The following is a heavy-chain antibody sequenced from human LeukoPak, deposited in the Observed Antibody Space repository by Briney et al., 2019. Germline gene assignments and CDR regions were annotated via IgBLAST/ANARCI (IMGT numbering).Heavy chain of an antibody. J-gene: IGHJ6*03. V-gene: IGHV3-30-3*01. CDR2: ISYDGSYK. Sequence: GGSLRLSCAASGFTFSSYAMHWVRQAPGKGLEWVAVISYDGSYKYYADSVKGRFTISRDNSKNTLYLQMNSLRAEDTAVYYCARDGGDSSGYYNYYYYNMDVWGKGTTVTVSS. CDR3: ARDGGDSSGYYNYYYYNMDV. CDR1: GFTFSSYA. D-gene: IGHD3-22*01.